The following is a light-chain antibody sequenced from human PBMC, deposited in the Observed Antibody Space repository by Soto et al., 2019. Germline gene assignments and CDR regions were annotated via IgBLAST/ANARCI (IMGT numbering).Light chain of an antibody. CDR2: GAS. J-gene: IGKJ4*01. Sequence: EIVITQSPATLSVSPGERATLSCRASQSVSSSYLAWYQQKPGQAPRLLIYGASTRATGIPARFSGSGSGTEFTLTISSLQSEDFAVYYCQQYNNWPPVTFGGGSKV. CDR1: QSVSSSY. CDR3: QQYNNWPPVT. V-gene: IGKV3-15*01.